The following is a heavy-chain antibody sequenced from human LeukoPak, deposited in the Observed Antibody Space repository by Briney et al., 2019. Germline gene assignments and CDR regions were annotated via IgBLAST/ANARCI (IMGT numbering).Heavy chain of an antibody. CDR1: GGSISSYY. Sequence: SETLSLTCTVSGGSISSYYWNWIRQPPGKGLEWIGYVYYSGTTNYNPFLKSRVTISVDTSKNQFSLNLTSVTAADTAVYYCAKSLYYYDGSGYSWGQGILVTVSS. D-gene: IGHD3-22*01. V-gene: IGHV4-59*01. CDR3: AKSLYYYDGSGYS. J-gene: IGHJ4*02. CDR2: VYYSGTT.